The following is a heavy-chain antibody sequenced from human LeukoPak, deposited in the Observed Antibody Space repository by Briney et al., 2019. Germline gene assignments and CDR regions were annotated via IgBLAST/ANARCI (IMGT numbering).Heavy chain of an antibody. CDR1: GYTFTGYY. Sequence: ASVKVSCKASGYTFTGYYMHWVRQAPGQGLEWMGIINPSGGSTSYAQKFQGRVTMTRDMSTSTVYMELSSLRSEDTAVYYCARESPRVAFDIWGQGTMVTVSS. CDR2: INPSGGST. D-gene: IGHD6-13*01. J-gene: IGHJ3*02. CDR3: ARESPRVAFDI. V-gene: IGHV1-46*01.